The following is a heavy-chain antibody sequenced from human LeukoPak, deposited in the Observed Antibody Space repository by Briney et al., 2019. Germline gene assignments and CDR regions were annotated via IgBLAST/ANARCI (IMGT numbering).Heavy chain of an antibody. Sequence: ASVKVSCKASGYTFTSYGISWVRQAPGQGLEWMGWISAYNGNTNYARKLQGRVTMTTDTSTSTAYMELRSLRSDDTAVYFCARETYYSSGNVYNRIDYWGQGTLVTVSS. D-gene: IGHD3-10*01. J-gene: IGHJ4*02. CDR2: ISAYNGNT. CDR3: ARETYYSSGNVYNRIDY. CDR1: GYTFTSYG. V-gene: IGHV1-18*01.